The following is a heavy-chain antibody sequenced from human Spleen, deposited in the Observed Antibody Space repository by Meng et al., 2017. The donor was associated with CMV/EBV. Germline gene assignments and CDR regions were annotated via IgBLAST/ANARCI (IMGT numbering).Heavy chain of an antibody. J-gene: IGHJ6*02. D-gene: IGHD6-13*01. CDR2: ISAYNGNT. Sequence: ASVKVSCKASGYTFTSYGISWVRQAPGQGLEWMGWISAYNGNTNYAQKLQGRVTMTTDTSTSTAYMELRSLRSDDTAVYYCARLAAAGRSGFNYYYGMDVWGQGTTVIVSS. CDR1: GYTFTSYG. CDR3: ARLAAAGRSGFNYYYGMDV. V-gene: IGHV1-18*01.